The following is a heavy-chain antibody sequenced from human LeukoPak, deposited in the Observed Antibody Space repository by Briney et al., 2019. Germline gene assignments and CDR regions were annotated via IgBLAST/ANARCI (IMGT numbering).Heavy chain of an antibody. J-gene: IGHJ4*02. D-gene: IGHD5-24*01. V-gene: IGHV1-2*02. CDR3: ARGGGQRPFDY. CDR1: GYTFTNYY. CDR2: INPDSGGT. Sequence: ASVKVSCKASGYTFTNYYMNWVRQAAGQRLEWMGWINPDSGGTNYAQKFQGRVTMTRDTSISTAYMELSRLRSDDTAVYYCARGGGQRPFDYWGQGTLVTVSS.